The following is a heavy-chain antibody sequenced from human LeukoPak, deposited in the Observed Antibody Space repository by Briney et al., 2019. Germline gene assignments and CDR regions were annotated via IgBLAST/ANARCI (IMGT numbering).Heavy chain of an antibody. CDR1: GFTFSSYS. J-gene: IGHJ4*02. Sequence: SGGSLRLSCAASGFTFSSYSMNWVRQAPGKGLEWVSSISSSSSYIYYADSVKGRFTISRDNAKNSLYLQMNSLRAEDTAVYYCASSLHIHHGYSGYPPAYWGQGTLVTVSS. V-gene: IGHV3-21*01. CDR2: ISSSSSYI. D-gene: IGHD5-12*01. CDR3: ASSLHIHHGYSGYPPAY.